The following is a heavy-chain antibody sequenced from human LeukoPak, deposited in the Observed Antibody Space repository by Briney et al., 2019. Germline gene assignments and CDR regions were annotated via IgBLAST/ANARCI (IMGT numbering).Heavy chain of an antibody. J-gene: IGHJ4*02. CDR1: GYSFSSYW. Sequence: GESLKISCKGSGYSFSSYWITWVHQLPGKGLEWMGIIYPGDSDTRYSPSFQGQVTISADKSISTAYLQWSSLKASDTAMYFCARLSVVGATISYYDYWGQGTLVTVSS. D-gene: IGHD1-26*01. CDR3: ARLSVVGATISYYDY. CDR2: IYPGDSDT. V-gene: IGHV5-51*07.